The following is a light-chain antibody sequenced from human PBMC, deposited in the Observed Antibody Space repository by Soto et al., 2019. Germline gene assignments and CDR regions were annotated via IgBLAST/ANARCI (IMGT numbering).Light chain of an antibody. CDR2: GAS. CDR3: QQFGDSPRYT. V-gene: IGKV3-20*01. J-gene: IGKJ2*01. Sequence: EIVLTQSPGTLSLSPGERVTLSCRASQSLSNYYLAWYQQRPGQAPRLLISGASTRATGVPDRFSGSGSGTDFTLTISSLEPEDSAVYYCQQFGDSPRYTFGQGTRLEIK. CDR1: QSLSNYY.